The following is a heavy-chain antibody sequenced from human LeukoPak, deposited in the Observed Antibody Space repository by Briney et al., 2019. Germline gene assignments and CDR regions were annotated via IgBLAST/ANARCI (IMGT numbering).Heavy chain of an antibody. CDR3: AKVVPAATCLDY. Sequence: GGSLRLSCAASGFTFSSYSMNWVRQAPGKGLEWVSSISSSSSYIYYADSVKGRFTISRDNAKNSLYLQMNSLRAEDTAVYYCAKVVPAATCLDYWGQGTLVTVSS. D-gene: IGHD2-2*01. CDR1: GFTFSSYS. V-gene: IGHV3-21*04. CDR2: ISSSSSYI. J-gene: IGHJ4*02.